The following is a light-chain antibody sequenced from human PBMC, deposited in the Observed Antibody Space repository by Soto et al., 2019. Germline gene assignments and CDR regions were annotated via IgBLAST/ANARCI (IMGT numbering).Light chain of an antibody. V-gene: IGKV3-15*01. J-gene: IGKJ5*01. CDR2: DAS. Sequence: EIVLTQSPGTLSFSPGECATLSFRAVQYVSVRFLAWYQQKPGQAPRLLIYDASTKATVIPARFSGSGSGTEFTLTISSLQSEDFAVYYCQQYNDWPPITFGQGTRLEIK. CDR3: QQYNDWPPIT. CDR1: QYVSVRF.